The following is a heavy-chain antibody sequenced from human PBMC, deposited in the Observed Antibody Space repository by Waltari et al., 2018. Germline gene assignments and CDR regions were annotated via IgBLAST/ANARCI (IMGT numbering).Heavy chain of an antibody. CDR2: INHSGST. V-gene: IGHV4-34*01. CDR3: ARTPRARFSYYYYMDV. CDR1: GGSFSGYY. J-gene: IGHJ6*03. Sequence: QVQLQQWGAGLLKPSETLSLTCAVYGGSFSGYYWSWIRQPPGKGLEWIGEINHSGSTNDNPSRKSRVTISVDTSKNQFSLKLSSVTAADTAVYYCARTPRARFSYYYYMDVWGKGTTVTVSS. D-gene: IGHD6-6*01.